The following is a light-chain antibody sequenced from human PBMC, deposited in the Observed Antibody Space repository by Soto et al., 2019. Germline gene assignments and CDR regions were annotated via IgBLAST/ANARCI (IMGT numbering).Light chain of an antibody. CDR1: SSDIGDNY. CDR2: DND. V-gene: IGLV1-51*01. Sequence: QSVLTQPPSVSAAPGQKVTISCSGSSSDIGDNYVSWYRHLPGTAPELLIYDNDKRPPGIPDRFSGSKSGTSATLGITGLQTGDEADYYCGAWAGSLSGDVFGTGTKVTVL. CDR3: GAWAGSLSGDV. J-gene: IGLJ1*01.